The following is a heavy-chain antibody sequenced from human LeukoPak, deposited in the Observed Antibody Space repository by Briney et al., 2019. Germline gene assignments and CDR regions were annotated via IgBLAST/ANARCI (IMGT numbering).Heavy chain of an antibody. CDR3: TRDVGSGWVHFDS. D-gene: IGHD6-19*01. CDR2: INSDGSST. V-gene: IGHV3-74*01. CDR1: GFTFSNYW. Sequence: AGSLRLSCAASGFTFSNYWMHWVRQAPGTGLVWVSRINSDGSSTNYADSVRGRFTISRDNAKNTVYLQMNSLRAEDTALYYCTRDVGSGWVHFDSWGQGTLVTVSS. J-gene: IGHJ4*02.